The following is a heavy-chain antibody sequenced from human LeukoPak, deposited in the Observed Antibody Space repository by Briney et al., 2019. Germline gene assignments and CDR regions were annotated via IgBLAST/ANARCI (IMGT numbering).Heavy chain of an antibody. J-gene: IGHJ4*02. V-gene: IGHV3-30*02. Sequence: PGGSLRLSCAASGFTFSSYGMHWVRQAPGKGLEWMAFIPYDGSNKWYADSVKGRFTISRDNSKNTLYLQMNSLRAEDTAVYYCAKDFYGTSGYYYWFYFEHWGQGALVTVSS. D-gene: IGHD3-22*01. CDR2: IPYDGSNK. CDR3: AKDFYGTSGYYYWFYFEH. CDR1: GFTFSSYG.